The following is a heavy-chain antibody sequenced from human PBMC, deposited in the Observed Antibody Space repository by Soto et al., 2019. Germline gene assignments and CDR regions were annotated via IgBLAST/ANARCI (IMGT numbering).Heavy chain of an antibody. J-gene: IGHJ4*02. V-gene: IGHV3-11*01. D-gene: IGHD5-18*01. CDR3: ATGYSYPWVR. Sequence: QVQLEESGGGLVKPGGSLRLSCAASGFTINDYYMTWIRQAPGKGVEWISHIGNLGLSIYYADSVKGRFTISRDNAKNSLFLQLNSLRAEDTAVYYCATGYSYPWVRWGQGTLVTVSS. CDR2: IGNLGLSI. CDR1: GFTINDYY.